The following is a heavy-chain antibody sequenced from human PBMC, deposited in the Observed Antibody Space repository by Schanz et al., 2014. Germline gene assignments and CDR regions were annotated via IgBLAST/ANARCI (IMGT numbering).Heavy chain of an antibody. CDR1: GFPFNEYG. V-gene: IGHV3-21*01. J-gene: IGHJ6*03. Sequence: EVQLVESGGGLVQPGRSLRLSCAASGFPFNEYGMLWVRQAPGKGLEWVSSINSRSNFIYYADSVKGRFTISRDNAKNSLYLQMNSLRAENTAVYYCARPSDSSWYMDVWGKGTTVTVSS. CDR3: ARPSDSSWYMDV. CDR2: INSRSNFI. D-gene: IGHD2-21*02.